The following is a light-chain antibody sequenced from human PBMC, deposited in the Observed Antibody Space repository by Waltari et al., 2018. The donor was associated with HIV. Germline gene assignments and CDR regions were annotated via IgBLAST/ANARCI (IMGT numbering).Light chain of an antibody. J-gene: IGLJ3*02. CDR1: SNDLSNYNS. CDR2: EVS. Sequence: QSALTQPASVSGSPGQSITIPCTGPSNDLSNYNSVSWYQHHPGKAPQVIIYEVSNRPSGVSSRFSGSISANTASLTISGLQAEDEADYFCTSYISSSSPVFGGGTKVTVL. V-gene: IGLV2-14*01. CDR3: TSYISSSSPV.